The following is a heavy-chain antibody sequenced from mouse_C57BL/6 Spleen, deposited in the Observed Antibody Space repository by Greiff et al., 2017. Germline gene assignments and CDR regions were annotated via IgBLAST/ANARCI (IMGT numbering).Heavy chain of an antibody. V-gene: IGHV1-15*01. J-gene: IGHJ2*01. CDR2: IDPETGGT. D-gene: IGHD3-2*02. CDR3: TRRELRGFDY. Sequence: VKLQQSGAELVRPGASVTLSCKASGYTFTDYEMHWVKQTPVHGLEWIGAIDPETGGTAYNQKFKGKAILTADKSSSTAYMELRSLTSEDSAVYYCTRRELRGFDYWGQGTTLTVSS. CDR1: GYTFTDYE.